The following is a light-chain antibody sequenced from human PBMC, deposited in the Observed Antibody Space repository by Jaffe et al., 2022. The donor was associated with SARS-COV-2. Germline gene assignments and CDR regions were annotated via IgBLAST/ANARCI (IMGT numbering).Light chain of an antibody. CDR2: DSD. V-gene: IGLV1-51*01. CDR3: GTWDSSLNSYV. J-gene: IGLJ1*01. CDR1: SSNIGSNS. Sequence: QSVLTQPPSVSAASGQKVTISCSGGSSNIGSNSVSWYQQFPGTAPKLLIYDSDERPSGIPDRFSGSKSATSASLGITGLQPGDEADYYCGTWDSSLNSYVFGSGTKVTVL.